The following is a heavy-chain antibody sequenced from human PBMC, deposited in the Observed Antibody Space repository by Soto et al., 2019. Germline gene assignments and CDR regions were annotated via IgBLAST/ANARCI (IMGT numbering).Heavy chain of an antibody. CDR1: GYTFTSYD. CDR3: AIGRPATTTEVASHS. J-gene: IGHJ5*01. Sequence: GASVKVSCKASGYTFTSYDINWVRQATGQGLEWMGWMNPNSGNTGYAQKFQGRVTMTRNTSISTAYMELSSLRSEDTAVYYCAIGRPATTTEVASHSRRHAPLVTV. CDR2: MNPNSGNT. D-gene: IGHD2-2*01. V-gene: IGHV1-8*01.